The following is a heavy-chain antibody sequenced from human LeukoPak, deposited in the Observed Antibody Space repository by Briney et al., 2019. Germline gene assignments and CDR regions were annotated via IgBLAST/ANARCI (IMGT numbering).Heavy chain of an antibody. Sequence: GESLKISCKGSGYSFSTYWIGWVRQMPGKGLEWMGIIYPGDPNTRYRPSFQGQVTISADKTTSTAYLQWSSLKASDTAMYYCARKAGGSSPDYWGKETLVTVSS. J-gene: IGHJ4*02. CDR3: ARKAGGSSPDY. D-gene: IGHD3-16*01. CDR1: GYSFSTYW. V-gene: IGHV5-51*01. CDR2: IYPGDPNT.